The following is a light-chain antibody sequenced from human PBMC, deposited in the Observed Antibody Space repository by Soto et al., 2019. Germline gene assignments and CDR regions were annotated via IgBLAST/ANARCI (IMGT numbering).Light chain of an antibody. CDR2: YDD. V-gene: IGLV1-36*01. CDR3: ASWDDSLNGVV. CDR1: SSNIGNNA. J-gene: IGLJ2*01. Sequence: QSVLTQPPSVSEAPRQRVTISCSGGSSNIGNNAVNWYQQLPGKPPKLLIYYDDLLPSGVSDRFSGSKSGTSASLAISGLQSEDEADYYCASWDDSLNGVVFGGGTKLTVL.